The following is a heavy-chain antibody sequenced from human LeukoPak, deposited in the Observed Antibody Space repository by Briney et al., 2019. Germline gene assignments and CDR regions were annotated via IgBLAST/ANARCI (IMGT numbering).Heavy chain of an antibody. V-gene: IGHV1-2*02. CDR3: ALIAVAGTGDFDY. CDR1: GYTFSGYY. J-gene: IGHJ4*02. D-gene: IGHD6-19*01. CDR2: INPNNGDT. Sequence: ASVKVSCKTSGYTFSGYYIHWMRQAPGQGLDWMGWINPNNGDTRFAQKFQGRVTLTRDTSITIAYMELSRLTSDDTAVFYCALIAVAGTGDFDYWGQGTLVTVSS.